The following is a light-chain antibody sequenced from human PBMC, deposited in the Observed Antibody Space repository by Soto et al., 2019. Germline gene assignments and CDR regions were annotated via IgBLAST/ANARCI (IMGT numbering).Light chain of an antibody. CDR3: RPYGSSRT. CDR2: GAS. CDR1: QSVSSTY. V-gene: IGKV3-20*01. Sequence: EIVLTQSPGNLSLSPGERDTLSCRASQSVSSTYLAWYQQKPGQAPRLLIEGASSRAAGIPDRFSGSGYGTDFYLSISRLEGEDFTVYYCRPYGSSRTLGQGTKVDLK. J-gene: IGKJ1*01.